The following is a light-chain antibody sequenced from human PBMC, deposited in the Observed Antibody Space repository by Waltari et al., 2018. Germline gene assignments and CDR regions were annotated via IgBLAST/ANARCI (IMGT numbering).Light chain of an antibody. J-gene: IGKJ4*01. CDR2: LGS. Sequence: DIVMTQSPLSLPVTPGEPASISCRSSQSLLHSNGFNYLDWYLQKPGQSPQVLIYLGSNRASGVPDRFSGSGSGTDFTLNISRVEAEDVGVFYCMQALQMPLTFGGGTKVEIK. V-gene: IGKV2-28*01. CDR3: MQALQMPLT. CDR1: QSLLHSNGFNY.